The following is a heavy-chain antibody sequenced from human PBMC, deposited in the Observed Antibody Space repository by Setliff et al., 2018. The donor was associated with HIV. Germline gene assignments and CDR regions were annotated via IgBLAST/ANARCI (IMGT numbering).Heavy chain of an antibody. CDR3: SAYDSSGYFRLLGFDI. Sequence: PSETLSLTCSISGGSIYSGVYYWSWFRQAPGKGLEWIGHIYHSGSTYYNPSLESRVTISIDTSENQFSLKLSSVTAADTAVYYCSAYDSSGYFRLLGFDIWGQGTMVTVSS. CDR2: IYHSGST. CDR1: GGSIYSGVYY. D-gene: IGHD3-22*01. J-gene: IGHJ3*02. V-gene: IGHV4-31*03.